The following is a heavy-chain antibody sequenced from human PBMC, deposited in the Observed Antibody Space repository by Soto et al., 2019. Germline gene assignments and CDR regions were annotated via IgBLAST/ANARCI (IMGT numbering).Heavy chain of an antibody. J-gene: IGHJ2*01. D-gene: IGHD2-2*02. CDR1: GFMFSCCA. V-gene: IGHV3-23*01. CDR2: IHGDGDYS. CDR3: VKHRGAGDYTNWSFAV. Sequence: EVQLLDSGGGLVQPGGSLRLSCAASGFMFSCCAMSWVRQAPGKGLEWVSIIHGDGDYSHYTDSVEGRFTISRDNSRNTLYLQIDSLRADDTATYYCVKHRGAGDYTNWSFAVWGRGTLVAVSS.